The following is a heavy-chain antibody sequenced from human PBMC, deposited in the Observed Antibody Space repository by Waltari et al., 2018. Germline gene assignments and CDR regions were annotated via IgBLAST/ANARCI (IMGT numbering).Heavy chain of an antibody. CDR2: MGGRGYGK. Sequence: QLLQSGGGFAEPGGSLRVSCAASGFTFRRFSMSWFRQSPGRGLEWVEAMGGRGYGKYYADAVKGRFTISTDDSKITLYLQMNSLTEDDSAIYYCAKWDTAMVGWGQGTQVTVSS. CDR3: AKWDTAMVG. CDR1: GFTFRRFS. J-gene: IGHJ4*02. D-gene: IGHD5-18*01. V-gene: IGHV3-23*01.